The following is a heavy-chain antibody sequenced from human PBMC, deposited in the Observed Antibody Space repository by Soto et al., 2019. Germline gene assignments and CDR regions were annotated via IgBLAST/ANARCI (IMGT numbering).Heavy chain of an antibody. D-gene: IGHD1-1*01. V-gene: IGHV4-59*01. CDR2: IYYSGST. CDR3: ARDLNWNDNYYSGMDV. Sequence: QVQLQESGPGLVKPSETLSLTCTVSGGSISSYYWTWIRQPPGKGLEWIGYIYYSGSTNYNPSPKSRVTISVDTSKNQFSLKLSSVTAAETAVYYCARDLNWNDNYYSGMDVWGQGATVTVSS. CDR1: GGSISSYY. J-gene: IGHJ6*02.